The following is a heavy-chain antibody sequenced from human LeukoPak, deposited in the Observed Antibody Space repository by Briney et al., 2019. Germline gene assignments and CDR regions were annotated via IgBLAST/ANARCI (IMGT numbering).Heavy chain of an antibody. J-gene: IGHJ6*02. CDR2: IKQDGREK. CDR3: ARNPRLDTYYYGMDV. CDR1: GFTFSSYW. D-gene: IGHD6-19*01. Sequence: GGSLRLSCAAFGFTFSSYWMSWVRQAPGKGLEWVANIKQDGREKYYVDSVKGRFTISRDNAKNSLYLQMNSLRAEDTAVYYCARNPRLDTYYYGMDVWGQGTTVTVSS. V-gene: IGHV3-7*05.